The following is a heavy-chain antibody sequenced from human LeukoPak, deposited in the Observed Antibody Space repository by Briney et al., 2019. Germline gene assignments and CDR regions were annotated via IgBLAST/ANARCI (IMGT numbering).Heavy chain of an antibody. D-gene: IGHD4-17*01. J-gene: IGHJ2*01. CDR3: ARGLRSYGRPTDYFDL. CDR1: GGSFSGYY. Sequence: SETLSLTCAVYGGSFSGYYWSWIRQPPGKGPELIGELNHSGSTNYNQSLKSRVTKSVDPSENQFSLQLSSVPDCYTAVSCFARGLRSYGRPTDYFDLWGRGTLVTVSS. CDR2: LNHSGST. V-gene: IGHV4-34*01.